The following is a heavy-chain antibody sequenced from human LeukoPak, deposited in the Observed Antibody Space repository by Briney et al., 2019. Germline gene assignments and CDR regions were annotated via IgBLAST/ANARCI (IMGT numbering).Heavy chain of an antibody. CDR2: INHSGST. V-gene: IGHV4-34*01. CDR1: GGSFSGYY. Sequence: SETLSLTCAVYGGSFSGYYWSWIRQPPGKGLEWIGEINHSGSTNYNPSLKSRVTISVDTSKNQFSLKLSSVTAADTAVYYCAREEYGMDVWGKGTTVTVSS. CDR3: AREEYGMDV. J-gene: IGHJ6*04.